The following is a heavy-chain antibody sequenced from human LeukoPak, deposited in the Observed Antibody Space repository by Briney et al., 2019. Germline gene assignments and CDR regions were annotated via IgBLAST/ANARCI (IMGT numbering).Heavy chain of an antibody. J-gene: IGHJ4*02. Sequence: SVEVSCKASGGTFSSYAISWVRQAPGQGLEWMGRIIPIFGTANYAQKFQGRVTITTDESTSTAYMELSSLRSEDTAVYYCARDLRSGSYYNPSPFYYWAQGTLVTVSS. CDR3: ARDLRSGSYYNPSPFYY. D-gene: IGHD3-10*01. CDR2: IIPIFGTA. CDR1: GGTFSSYA. V-gene: IGHV1-69*05.